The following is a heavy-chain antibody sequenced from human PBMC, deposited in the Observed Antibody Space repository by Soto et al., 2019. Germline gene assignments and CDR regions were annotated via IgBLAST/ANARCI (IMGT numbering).Heavy chain of an antibody. V-gene: IGHV2-5*02. D-gene: IGHD6-13*01. J-gene: IGHJ4*02. CDR3: APFRGYSSSWSFDY. CDR1: GFSLSTSGVG. Sequence: QITLKESGPTLVKPTQTLTLTCTFSGFSLSTSGVGVGWIRQPPGKALERLALIYWDDDKRYSPSLKSRLTIHKDTSKNQVVLTMTNMDPVDTATYYCAPFRGYSSSWSFDYWGQGTLVTVSS. CDR2: IYWDDDK.